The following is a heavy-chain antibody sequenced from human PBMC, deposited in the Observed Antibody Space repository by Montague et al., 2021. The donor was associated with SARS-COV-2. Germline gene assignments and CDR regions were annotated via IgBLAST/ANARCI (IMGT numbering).Heavy chain of an antibody. D-gene: IGHD1-26*01. V-gene: IGHV2-5*02. CDR2: IYWDDDK. J-gene: IGHJ3*02. CDR3: AHRRGLLLSDAFDI. CDR1: GFSPSTSGVG. Sequence: PALVKPTQTLTLTCTFSGFSPSTSGVGVDWIRQPPGKALEWLALIYWDDDKRYSPSLKSRLTITKDTSKNQVVLTMTNMDPVDTATYYCAHRRGLLLSDAFDIWGQGTMVTVSS.